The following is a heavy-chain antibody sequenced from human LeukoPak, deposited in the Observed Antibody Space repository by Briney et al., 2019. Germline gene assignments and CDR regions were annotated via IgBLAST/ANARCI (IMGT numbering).Heavy chain of an antibody. D-gene: IGHD3-10*01. Sequence: ASVKVSCKASGYTFTSYGISWVRQAPGQGLEWMGWISAYNGNTNYAQRLQGRATMTTDTSTSTAYMELRSLRSDDTAVYYCARGQEVRGVIYYYYMDVWGKGTTVTVSS. CDR2: ISAYNGNT. CDR3: ARGQEVRGVIYYYYMDV. V-gene: IGHV1-18*01. CDR1: GYTFTSYG. J-gene: IGHJ6*03.